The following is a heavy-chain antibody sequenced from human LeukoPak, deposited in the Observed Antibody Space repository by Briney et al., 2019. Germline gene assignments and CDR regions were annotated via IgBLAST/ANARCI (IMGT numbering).Heavy chain of an antibody. Sequence: SETLSLTSTVSVGSISSSSYYWGWIRQPPGKGLEWIGSIYYSASTYYNPSLKSRVTISVDTSKNQFSLKLSSVTAADTAVYYCARHRPLLWFGELPPDNWFDPWGQGTLVTVSS. CDR2: IYYSAST. D-gene: IGHD3-10*01. CDR3: ARHRPLLWFGELPPDNWFDP. CDR1: VGSISSSSYY. V-gene: IGHV4-39*01. J-gene: IGHJ5*02.